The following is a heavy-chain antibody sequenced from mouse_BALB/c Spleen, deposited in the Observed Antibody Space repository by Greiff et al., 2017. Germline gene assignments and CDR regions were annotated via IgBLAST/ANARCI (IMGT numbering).Heavy chain of an antibody. CDR1: GFSLTSYG. D-gene: IGHD2-1*01. Sequence: VKLQESGPGLVAPSQSLSITCTVSGFSLTSYGVHWVRQPPGKGLEWLGVIWAGGSTNYNSALMSRLSISKDNSKSQVFLKLNSLQTDDTATYYCAKRGGNYAWFAYWGQGTLVTVSA. V-gene: IGHV2-9*02. CDR2: IWAGGST. J-gene: IGHJ3*01. CDR3: AKRGGNYAWFAY.